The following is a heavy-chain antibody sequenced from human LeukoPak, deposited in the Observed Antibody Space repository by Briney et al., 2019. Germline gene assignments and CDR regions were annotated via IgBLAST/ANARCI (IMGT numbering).Heavy chain of an antibody. CDR3: ARTPPMVTLYYFDY. V-gene: IGHV4-34*01. CDR2: INHSGST. J-gene: IGHJ4*02. D-gene: IGHD5-18*01. Sequence: SETLSLTCAVYGGSFSGYYWSWIRQPPGKGLEWIGEINHSGSTNYNPSLKSRVTISVDTSKNQFSLKLSSVTAADTAVYYCARTPPMVTLYYFDYWGQGTLVTVSS. CDR1: GGSFSGYY.